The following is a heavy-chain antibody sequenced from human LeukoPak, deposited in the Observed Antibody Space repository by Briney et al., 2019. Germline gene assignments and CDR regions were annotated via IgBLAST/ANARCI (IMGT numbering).Heavy chain of an antibody. CDR1: GFTVSSNY. Sequence: PGGSLRLSCAASGFTVSSNYMSWVRQAPGKGLEWVSGINWNGGSTGYADSVESRFTISRDNAKNSQYLQMNSLRVEDTALYYCARAQTYGDSRLLLDYWGQGTLVTVSS. V-gene: IGHV3-20*04. J-gene: IGHJ4*02. D-gene: IGHD2-21*02. CDR3: ARAQTYGDSRLLLDY. CDR2: INWNGGST.